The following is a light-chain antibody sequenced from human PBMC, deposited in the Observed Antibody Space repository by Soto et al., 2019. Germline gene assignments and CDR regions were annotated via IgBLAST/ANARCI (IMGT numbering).Light chain of an antibody. CDR3: QQYDITPWA. J-gene: IGKJ1*01. Sequence: VVLTQFPGTLSLSAGETATLSCGASQRVNNNFLGWYQQKPGLAPRLLIYDASSRNNGIPDRFSGAGSGTHFTLTISRLEPEDFAVYYCQQYDITPWAFGRGTKVEIK. CDR1: QRVNNNF. CDR2: DAS. V-gene: IGKV3D-20*01.